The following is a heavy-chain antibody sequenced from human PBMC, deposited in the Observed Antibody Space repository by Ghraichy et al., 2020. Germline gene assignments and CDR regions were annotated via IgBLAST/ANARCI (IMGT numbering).Heavy chain of an antibody. J-gene: IGHJ6*03. V-gene: IGHV3-21*01. Sequence: ESLNISCAASGFTFNSYSFNWVRQAPGKGLEWVSFISSSRTYIYYADSVKGRFTISRDNANNSLFLQMNSLRAEDTAVYFCVRGDFYYMDVWGKGTTVTVSS. CDR3: VRGDFYYMDV. D-gene: IGHD3-3*01. CDR1: GFTFNSYS. CDR2: ISSSRTYI.